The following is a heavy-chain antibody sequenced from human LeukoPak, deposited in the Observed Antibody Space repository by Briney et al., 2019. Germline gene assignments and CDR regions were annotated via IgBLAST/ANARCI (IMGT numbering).Heavy chain of an antibody. CDR3: ARDPMGISGAGYFDY. J-gene: IGHJ4*02. Sequence: ASVKVSCKASGYTFTGYYMHWVRQAPGQGLEWMGWISAYNGNTNYAQKLQGRVTMTTDTSTSTAYMELRSLRSDDTAVYYCARDPMGISGAGYFDYWGQGTLVTVSS. V-gene: IGHV1-18*04. CDR1: GYTFTGYY. D-gene: IGHD3-10*01. CDR2: ISAYNGNT.